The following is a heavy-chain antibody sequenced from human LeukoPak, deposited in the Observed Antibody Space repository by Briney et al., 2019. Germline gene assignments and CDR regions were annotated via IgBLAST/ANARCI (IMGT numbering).Heavy chain of an antibody. Sequence: GASVKVSCKASGYTFTGYYMHWVRQAPGQGLEWMGWINSNSGGTNYAQKFQGRVTITADKSTSTAYMELSSLRSEDTAVYYCARVAGGYYYDSSGYFDYWGQGTLVTVSS. D-gene: IGHD3-22*01. CDR2: INSNSGGT. CDR3: ARVAGGYYYDSSGYFDY. V-gene: IGHV1-2*02. J-gene: IGHJ4*02. CDR1: GYTFTGYY.